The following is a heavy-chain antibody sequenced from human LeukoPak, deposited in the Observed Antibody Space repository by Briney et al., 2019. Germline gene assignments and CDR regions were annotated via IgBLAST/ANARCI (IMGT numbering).Heavy chain of an antibody. CDR2: ISSSSSYI. J-gene: IGHJ4*02. V-gene: IGHV3-21*01. Sequence: PGGSLRLSCAASGFTFSSYSMNWVRQAPGKGLEWVSSISSSSSYIYYADSVRGRFTISRDNAKNSLYLQMNSLRAEDTAVYYCASVRRTGTNSVDYWGQGTLVTVSS. CDR3: ASVRRTGTNSVDY. D-gene: IGHD2-8*02. CDR1: GFTFSSYS.